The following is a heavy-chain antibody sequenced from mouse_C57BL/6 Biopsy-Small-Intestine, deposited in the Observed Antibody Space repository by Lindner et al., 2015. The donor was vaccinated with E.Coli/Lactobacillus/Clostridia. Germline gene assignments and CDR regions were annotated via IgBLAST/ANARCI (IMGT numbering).Heavy chain of an antibody. V-gene: IGHV1-53*01. D-gene: IGHD4-1*01. J-gene: IGHJ2*01. CDR1: GYTFTDYY. CDR2: INPNSGGT. Sequence: SVKVSCKASGYTFTDYYIHWLRQAPGQGLEWMGRINPNSGGTNYAQKFQGRVTMTRDTSITTAYMELSRLRSDDTALYYCAKDGETGTFFYFDNWGRGTLVTVSS. CDR3: AKDGETGTFFYFDN.